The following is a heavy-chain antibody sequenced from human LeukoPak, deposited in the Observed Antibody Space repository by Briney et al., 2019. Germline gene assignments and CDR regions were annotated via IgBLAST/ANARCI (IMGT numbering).Heavy chain of an antibody. D-gene: IGHD2-15*01. Sequence: GGSLRLSCAASGFTFSRYWMSWVRQAPGKGLEWVANIKQDGSEKYYVDSVKGRFTISRDNAKNSLYLQMNSLRAEDTAVFYCARGYSRAAFDIWGQGTVVAVSS. CDR1: GFTFSRYW. CDR3: ARGYSRAAFDI. J-gene: IGHJ3*02. CDR2: IKQDGSEK. V-gene: IGHV3-7*01.